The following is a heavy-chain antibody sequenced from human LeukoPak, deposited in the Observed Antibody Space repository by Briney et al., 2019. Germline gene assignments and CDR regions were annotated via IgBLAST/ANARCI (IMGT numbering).Heavy chain of an antibody. CDR3: ARNYGDYVFIIGY. J-gene: IGHJ4*02. V-gene: IGHV3-53*01. CDR2: IYSGGSA. CDR1: GFTVSSSY. Sequence: GGSLRLSCAASGFTVSSSYMSWVRQAPGKGLEWVSVIYSGGSAYYADSVKGRLTISRDNSKNTLFLQMNSLRAEDTAVYYCARNYGDYVFIIGYWGQGTLVTVSS. D-gene: IGHD4-17*01.